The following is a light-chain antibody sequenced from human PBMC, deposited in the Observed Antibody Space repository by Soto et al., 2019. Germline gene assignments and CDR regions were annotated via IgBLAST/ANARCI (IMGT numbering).Light chain of an antibody. V-gene: IGLV1-40*01. CDR1: SSNIGAGYD. J-gene: IGLJ2*01. Sequence: QSVLTQPPSMSGAPGQRVTISCTGSSSNIGAGYDVHWYQQLPGTAPKLLIYGNNNRPSGVPDRFSGSKSGTSASLAITGLQAGDEADYYCQSYDSSLSGSVFGGGTKLTVL. CDR2: GNN. CDR3: QSYDSSLSGSV.